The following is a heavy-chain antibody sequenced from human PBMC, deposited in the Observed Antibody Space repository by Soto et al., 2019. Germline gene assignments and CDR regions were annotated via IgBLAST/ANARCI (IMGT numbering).Heavy chain of an antibody. CDR1: GFTFSSYS. J-gene: IGHJ4*02. CDR3: ARASRSLWFGELSDY. V-gene: IGHV3-48*01. D-gene: IGHD3-10*01. CDR2: ISSSSSTI. Sequence: GGSLRLSCAASGFTFSSYSMNWVRQAPGKGLEWVSYISSSSSTIYYADSVKGRFTISRDNAKNSLYLQMNSLRAEDTAVYYCARASRSLWFGELSDYWGQGTLVTVSS.